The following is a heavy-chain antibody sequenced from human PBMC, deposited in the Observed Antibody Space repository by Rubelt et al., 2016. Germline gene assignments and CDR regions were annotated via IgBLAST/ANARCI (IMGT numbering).Heavy chain of an antibody. CDR1: GFTFSSYG. J-gene: IGHJ3*02. CDR2: IWYDGSNK. CDR3: ARDRAGSSSWYPVFGAFDI. Sequence: QVQLVESGGGVVQPGRSLRLSCAASGFTFSSYGMHWVRQAPGKGLEWVAVIWYDGSNKYYADSVKGRFTITRDNTKNTLYLQMNSLRAADTAAYYCARDRAGSSSWYPVFGAFDIWGQGTMVTVSS. V-gene: IGHV3-33*01. D-gene: IGHD6-13*01.